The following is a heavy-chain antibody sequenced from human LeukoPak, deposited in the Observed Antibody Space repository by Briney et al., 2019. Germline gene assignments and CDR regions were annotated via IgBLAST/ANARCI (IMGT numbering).Heavy chain of an antibody. J-gene: IGHJ4*02. D-gene: IGHD3-22*01. Sequence: PGGSLRLSCAASGFTFSGSAMSWVRQAPGKGLEWVSGISIGGDHTYYADSVKGRFTISRDNAQNSLYLQMNSLRAEDTAVYFCARNRQWLLADYWGQGTVVTVSS. CDR3: ARNRQWLLADY. CDR2: ISIGGDHT. V-gene: IGHV3-23*01. CDR1: GFTFSGSA.